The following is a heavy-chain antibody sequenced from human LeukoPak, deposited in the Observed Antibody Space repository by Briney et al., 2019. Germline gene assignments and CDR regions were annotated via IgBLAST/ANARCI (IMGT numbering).Heavy chain of an antibody. Sequence: GRSLRLSCAASGFTFGSYAMNWVRQAPGKGLEWVAVISSDGSNKFYVDSVKGRFTISRDNPKNTLYLQMNSLRPEDTAVYYCATDSSSRIQLWTPLKYWGQGTLVTVSS. V-gene: IGHV3-30*03. D-gene: IGHD5-18*01. CDR2: ISSDGSNK. CDR1: GFTFGSYA. CDR3: ATDSSSRIQLWTPLKY. J-gene: IGHJ4*02.